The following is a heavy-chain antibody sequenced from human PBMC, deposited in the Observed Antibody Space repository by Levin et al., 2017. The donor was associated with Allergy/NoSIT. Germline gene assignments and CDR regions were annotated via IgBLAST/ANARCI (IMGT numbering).Heavy chain of an antibody. CDR3: ARLVDEQQVAFHAFDI. J-gene: IGHJ3*02. V-gene: IGHV3-30-3*01. Sequence: GGSLRLSCAASGFTFSNYAMNWVRQAPGKGLEWVAVISYDASNKYYADSVKGRFTISRDNSKNTLYLQMNSLRAEDTAVYYCARLVDEQQVAFHAFDIWGQGTMVTVSS. D-gene: IGHD6-13*01. CDR2: ISYDASNK. CDR1: GFTFSNYA.